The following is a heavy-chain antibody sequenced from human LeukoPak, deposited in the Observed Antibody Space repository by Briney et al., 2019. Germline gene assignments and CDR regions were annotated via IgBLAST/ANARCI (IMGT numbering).Heavy chain of an antibody. D-gene: IGHD3-3*01. CDR1: GFTFSSYG. Sequence: GGSLRLSCAASGFTFSSYGMHWVRQAPGKGLEWVAVISYDGSNKYYADSVKGRFTISRDNSKNTLYLQMNSLRAEDTAVYYCARGQDFWSGYLGIAMDVWGQGITVTVSS. CDR2: ISYDGSNK. CDR3: ARGQDFWSGYLGIAMDV. J-gene: IGHJ6*02. V-gene: IGHV3-30*03.